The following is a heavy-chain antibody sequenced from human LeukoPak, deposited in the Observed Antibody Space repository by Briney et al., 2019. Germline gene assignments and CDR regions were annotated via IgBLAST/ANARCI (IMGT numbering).Heavy chain of an antibody. D-gene: IGHD1-26*01. V-gene: IGHV1-2*02. J-gene: IGHJ4*02. CDR3: ARVGLGRSFDY. Sequence: GASVKVSCKASGYTFTSYGISWVRQAPGQGLEWMGRIIPNSGGTNYAQKFQGRVTMTRDTSISTAYMELSRLRSDDTAVYYCARVGLGRSFDYWGQGTLVTVSS. CDR2: IIPNSGGT. CDR1: GYTFTSYG.